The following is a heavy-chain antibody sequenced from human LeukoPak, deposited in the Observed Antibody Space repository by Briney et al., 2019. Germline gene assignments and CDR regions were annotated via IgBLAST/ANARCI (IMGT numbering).Heavy chain of an antibody. CDR1: GGSISSYY. V-gene: IGHV4-59*01. CDR2: IYYSGST. J-gene: IGHJ4*02. Sequence: SETLSLTCTVSGGSISSYYWSWIRQPPGKGLEWIGYIYYSGSTNYNPSLKSRVTISVDTSKNQVSLKLNSVTAADTAVYYCAGYYDSFFHYWGQGTLVTVSS. CDR3: AGYYDSFFHY. D-gene: IGHD3-22*01.